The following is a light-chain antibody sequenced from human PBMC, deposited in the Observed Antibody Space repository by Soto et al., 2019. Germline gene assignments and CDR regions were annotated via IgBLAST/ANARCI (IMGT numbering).Light chain of an antibody. CDR2: SNV. V-gene: IGLV1-47*02. Sequence: QPVLTQPPSASGTPGQGVIISCSGTSSNIGSNYVYWYRLLPGTAPKLVMFSNVMRLPGVPHRFSGAKSGTSASLAISGLRPEDEADYFCAAWDASLSGWVFGGGTKLTVL. J-gene: IGLJ3*02. CDR3: AAWDASLSGWV. CDR1: SSNIGSNY.